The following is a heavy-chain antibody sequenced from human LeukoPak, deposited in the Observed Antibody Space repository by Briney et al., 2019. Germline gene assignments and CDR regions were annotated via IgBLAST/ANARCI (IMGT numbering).Heavy chain of an antibody. CDR1: GFTVSSNY. V-gene: IGHV3-21*01. CDR3: ARKSGGPDAFDI. J-gene: IGHJ3*02. Sequence: GGSLRLSCAASGFTVSSNYMSWVRQAPGKGLEWVSSISSSSSYIYYADSVKGRFTISRDNAKNSLYLQMNSLRAEDTAVYYCARKSGGPDAFDIWGQGTMVTVSS. CDR2: ISSSSSYI. D-gene: IGHD4-23*01.